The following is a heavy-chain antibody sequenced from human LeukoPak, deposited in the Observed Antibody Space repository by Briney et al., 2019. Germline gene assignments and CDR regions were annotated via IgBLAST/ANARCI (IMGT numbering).Heavy chain of an antibody. Sequence: ASVKVSCKASGYTFTSYDINWVRQATGQGLEWMGWMNPNSGNTGYAQKFQGRVTITRNTSISTTYVELSSLRSEDTAVYYCARGLYYYGSGTNYYYYYMDVWGKGTTVTVSS. D-gene: IGHD3-10*01. CDR3: ARGLYYYGSGTNYYYYYMDV. V-gene: IGHV1-8*01. J-gene: IGHJ6*03. CDR1: GYTFTSYD. CDR2: MNPNSGNT.